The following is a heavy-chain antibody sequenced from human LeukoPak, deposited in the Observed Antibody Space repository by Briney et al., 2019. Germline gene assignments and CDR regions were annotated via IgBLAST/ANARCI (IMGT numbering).Heavy chain of an antibody. D-gene: IGHD6-13*01. J-gene: IGHJ5*02. V-gene: IGHV3-9*01. CDR1: GFTFDDYA. Sequence: AGGSLRLPCAASGFTFDDYAMHWVRQAPGKGLEWVSGISWNSGSIGYADSVKGRFTISRDNAKNSLYLQMDSLRAEDTALYYCAKGEAAGIAAAGKRFDPWGQGTLVTVSS. CDR3: AKGEAAGIAAAGKRFDP. CDR2: ISWNSGSI.